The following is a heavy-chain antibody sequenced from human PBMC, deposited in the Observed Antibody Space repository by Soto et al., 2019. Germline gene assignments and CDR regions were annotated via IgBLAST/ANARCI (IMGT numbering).Heavy chain of an antibody. CDR1: GFTFSNYW. D-gene: IGHD3-22*01. CDR2: LYSDGSTT. Sequence: EVQLVESGGGLVQPGGSLTLSGAASGFTFSNYWMHWVRQAPGKGPGWVSRLYSDGSTTSYADPVKGRFTSSRDNAKNTLYLQMNSLRVEDTAVYYCAGSSGPNWFDPWGQGTLVTVSP. CDR3: AGSSGPNWFDP. V-gene: IGHV3-74*01. J-gene: IGHJ5*02.